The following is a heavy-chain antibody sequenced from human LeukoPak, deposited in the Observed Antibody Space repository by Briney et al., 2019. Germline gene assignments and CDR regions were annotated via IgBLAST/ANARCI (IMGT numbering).Heavy chain of an antibody. V-gene: IGHV3-7*01. D-gene: IGHD3-10*01. CDR3: AREPGIGYAFDI. J-gene: IGHJ3*02. CDR2: IKEDGSEK. CDR1: GFTFASSW. Sequence: GGSLRLSCVVSGFTFASSWMTWVRQAPGKGLEWVANIKEDGSEKHYVDSVKGRFTISRDNAKNSLYLQMDSLRAEDTAVYYCAREPGIGYAFDIWGQGTMVTVSS.